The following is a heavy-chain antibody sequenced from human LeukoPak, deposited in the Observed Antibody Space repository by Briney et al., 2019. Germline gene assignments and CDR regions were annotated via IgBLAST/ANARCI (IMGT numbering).Heavy chain of an antibody. CDR1: GFTFSNYA. J-gene: IGHJ4*02. V-gene: IGHV3-23*01. D-gene: IGHD4-17*01. CDR3: AKCRQQMAVTRGTFDH. CDR2: ISGSGGSK. Sequence: GGSLRLSCAASGFTFSNYATSWVRQTPEKGLEWVSSISGSGGSKDYADSVGGRFTISRDNSKNTLSLQMSRLRGEDTAVYYGAKCRQQMAVTRGTFDHWGQGTLVTVSS.